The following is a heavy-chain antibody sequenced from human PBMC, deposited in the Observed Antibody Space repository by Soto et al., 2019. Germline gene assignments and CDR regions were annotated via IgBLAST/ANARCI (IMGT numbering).Heavy chain of an antibody. CDR2: INAGNGNT. Sequence: ASVKVSFKASGYTFTNHALHWLRQAPGQRLEWMGWINAGNGNTKYSQKLQGRVTISRDTFASTGYMELSSLRSEDTAVYYCASDLGDHHAFDLWGQGTMVTVSS. D-gene: IGHD2-21*01. V-gene: IGHV1-3*01. J-gene: IGHJ3*01. CDR3: ASDLGDHHAFDL. CDR1: GYTFTNHA.